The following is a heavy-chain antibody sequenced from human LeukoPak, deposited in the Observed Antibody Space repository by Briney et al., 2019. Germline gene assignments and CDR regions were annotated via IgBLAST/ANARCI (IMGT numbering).Heavy chain of an antibody. CDR1: GIIFSSFA. CDR2: ISYDGSSK. CDR3: ARDRKGVTYYYDSDDAFDI. J-gene: IGHJ3*02. D-gene: IGHD3-22*01. V-gene: IGHV3-30-3*01. Sequence: GGSLRLSCAVSGIIFSSFAMHWVRQAPGRGLEWVAGISYDGSSKYYADSVKGRFTISRDNSKNTLYLQMNSLRGEDTAVYYCARDRKGVTYYYDSDDAFDIWGQGTMVTVSS.